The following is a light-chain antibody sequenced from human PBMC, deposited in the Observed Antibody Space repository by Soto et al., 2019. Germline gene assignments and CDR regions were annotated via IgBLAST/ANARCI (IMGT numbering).Light chain of an antibody. CDR2: EAS. J-gene: IGKJ4*01. CDR1: QSVGSY. V-gene: IGKV3-11*02. CDR3: QKRSNWPPLT. Sequence: EIVMTQSPATLSLSPGERVTLSCRSSQSVGSYLAWYQKKPGQAPRLLIYEASNRATGIPARFSGSGSGRGFNLTISGLEPEDFAVYYCQKRSNWPPLTFGGGTKVEIK.